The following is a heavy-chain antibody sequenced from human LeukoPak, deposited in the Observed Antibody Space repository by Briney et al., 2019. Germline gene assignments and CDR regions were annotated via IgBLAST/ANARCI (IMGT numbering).Heavy chain of an antibody. Sequence: PGGSLRLSCAASGFTFSSYAMTWVRQAPGKGLEWVSAISGSGGTTFYADSVKGRFTMSRDNSKSTLFLQMNSLRAEDTAVYYCAREYGDLDYWGQGTLVTVSS. D-gene: IGHD4-17*01. CDR3: AREYGDLDY. J-gene: IGHJ4*02. CDR2: ISGSGGTT. CDR1: GFTFSSYA. V-gene: IGHV3-23*01.